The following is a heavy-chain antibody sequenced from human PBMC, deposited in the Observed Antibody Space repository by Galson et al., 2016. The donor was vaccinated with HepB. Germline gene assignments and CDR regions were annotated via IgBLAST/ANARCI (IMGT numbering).Heavy chain of an antibody. J-gene: IGHJ4*02. V-gene: IGHV3-23*01. CDR2: ISGSGGST. D-gene: IGHD2-15*01. CDR3: AKDGGVVSAPPIY. Sequence: SLRLSCAASGFTFSSYAMSWVRQAPGKGLEWVSAISGSGGSTYYADSVKGRFTISRDNSKNTLYLQMNSLRADDTAVYYCAKDGGVVSAPPIYWGQGTLVTVSS. CDR1: GFTFSSYA.